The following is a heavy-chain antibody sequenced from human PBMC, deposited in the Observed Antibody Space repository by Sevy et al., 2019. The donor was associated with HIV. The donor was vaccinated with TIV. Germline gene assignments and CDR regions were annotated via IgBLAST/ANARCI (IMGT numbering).Heavy chain of an antibody. J-gene: IGHJ3*02. CDR3: AKDYYDSSGYYPMDAFDI. CDR2: ISGSGGST. Sequence: GGSLRLSCAASGFTFRTYAMNWVRQAPGKGLEWVSGISGSGGSTYYADSVKGRFTISRDNSKNTLYLQMNSLRAEDTAVYYCAKDYYDSSGYYPMDAFDIWGQGQWSPSPQ. D-gene: IGHD3-22*01. V-gene: IGHV3-23*01. CDR1: GFTFRTYA.